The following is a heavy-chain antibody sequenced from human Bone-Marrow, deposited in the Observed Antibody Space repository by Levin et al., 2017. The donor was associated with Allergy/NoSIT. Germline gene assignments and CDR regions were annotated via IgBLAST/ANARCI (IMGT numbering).Heavy chain of an antibody. CDR1: GGSLSGYD. J-gene: IGHJ4*02. CDR2: MSRNSGNT. D-gene: IGHD1-26*01. Sequence: GASVKVSCRASGGSLSGYDINWVRQATGQGLEYMGWMSRNSGNTGYAQKFQGRITMARDSATDTFYMELTNLRSADAAMYFCATARGATEFDSWGQGTLLTVSS. V-gene: IGHV1-8*02. CDR3: ATARGATEFDS.